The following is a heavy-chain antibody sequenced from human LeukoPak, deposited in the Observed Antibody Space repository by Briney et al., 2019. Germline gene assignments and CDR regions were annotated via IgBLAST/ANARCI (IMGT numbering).Heavy chain of an antibody. CDR1: GASIISDDSY. V-gene: IGHV4-30-4*01. CDR2: IYYSGST. D-gene: IGHD4-17*01. CDR3: ARQLSNDGDYVGAFDS. J-gene: IGHJ4*02. Sequence: SETLSLTCTVSGASIISDDSYWSWIRHPPGKGLEWIGNIYYSGSTYYNPSLESRVTISVDTPKNHFSLKLSSVTAADTAVYYCARQLSNDGDYVGAFDSWGQGTLVTVSS.